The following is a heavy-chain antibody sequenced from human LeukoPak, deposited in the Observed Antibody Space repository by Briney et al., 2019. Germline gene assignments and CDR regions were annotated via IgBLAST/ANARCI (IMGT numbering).Heavy chain of an antibody. CDR3: ARELSAVGRWGAFDM. CDR2: INPNSGAT. CDR1: GYTFTDYF. D-gene: IGHD6-13*01. V-gene: IGHV1-2*02. J-gene: IGHJ3*02. Sequence: ASVKVSCKASGYTFTDYFIHWVRQAPGQGLEWMGWINPNSGATNYAQKVQGRVTMTRDTSINTGNMELTGLRFDDTAVYYCARELSAVGRWGAFDMWGQGTMVTVSS.